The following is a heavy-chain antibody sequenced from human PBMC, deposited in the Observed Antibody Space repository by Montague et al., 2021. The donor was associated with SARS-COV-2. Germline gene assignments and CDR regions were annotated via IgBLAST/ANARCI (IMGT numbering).Heavy chain of an antibody. J-gene: IGHJ2*01. Sequence: SLRLSCAASGFTVSSNYMSWVRQAPGKELEWVSVIYSGGSTYYADSVKGRFTISRHNSKNTLYLQMNSLRAEDTAVYYCARRRWLTDNWYFDLWGRGTLVTVSS. CDR3: ARRRWLTDNWYFDL. CDR1: GFTVSSNY. V-gene: IGHV3-53*04. CDR2: IYSGGST. D-gene: IGHD5-12*01.